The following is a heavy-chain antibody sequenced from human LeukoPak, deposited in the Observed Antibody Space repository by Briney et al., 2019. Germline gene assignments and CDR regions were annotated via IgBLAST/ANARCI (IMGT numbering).Heavy chain of an antibody. J-gene: IGHJ4*02. CDR2: IYHSGST. V-gene: IGHV4-59*08. Sequence: SETLSLTCTVSGGSISDYYWSWFRQPPGKGLEWIGNIYHSGSTNYNPSLKSRITTSLDTSKNQFSLKLSSVTAADTAVYYCARLLYDSDGYYLFDYWGQGTLVTASS. CDR1: GGSISDYY. D-gene: IGHD3-22*01. CDR3: ARLLYDSDGYYLFDY.